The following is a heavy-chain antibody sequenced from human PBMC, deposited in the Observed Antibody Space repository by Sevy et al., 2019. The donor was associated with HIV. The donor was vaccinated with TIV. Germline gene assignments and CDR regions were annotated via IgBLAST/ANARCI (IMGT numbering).Heavy chain of an antibody. CDR2: IGSNNSYI. V-gene: IGHV3-21*01. Sequence: GGSLRLSCAASGFSFSSYSVSWVRQAPGKGLEWVASIGSNNSYIYYVDSVKGRFTISRENAKNSLFLHMNALSAEDTAVYYCERSYSSSWYILYYFEYWGQGTPVTVSS. J-gene: IGHJ4*02. D-gene: IGHD6-13*01. CDR3: ERSYSSSWYILYYFEY. CDR1: GFSFSSYS.